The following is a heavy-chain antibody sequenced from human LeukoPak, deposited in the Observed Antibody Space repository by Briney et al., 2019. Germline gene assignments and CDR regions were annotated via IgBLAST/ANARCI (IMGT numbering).Heavy chain of an antibody. CDR2: IYYSGST. CDR1: GGSISSGGYY. J-gene: IGHJ4*02. CDR3: ARETGDWSGYYFDY. D-gene: IGHD3-3*01. V-gene: IGHV4-31*03. Sequence: PSETLSLTCTVSGGSISSGGYYWSWIRQHPGKGLEWIGYIYYSGSTYYNPSLKSRVTISVDTSKNQFSLKLSSVTAADTAVYYCARETGDWSGYYFDYWGQGTLVTVSS.